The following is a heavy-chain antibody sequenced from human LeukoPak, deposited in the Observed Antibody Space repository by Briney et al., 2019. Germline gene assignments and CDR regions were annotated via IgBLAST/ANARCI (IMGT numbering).Heavy chain of an antibody. D-gene: IGHD2-15*01. J-gene: IGHJ4*02. Sequence: GASVKVSCKASGYTFTSYAIHWVRQAPGQRLEWMGWINAGNTNTKYSQKFQDRVTITSDTAARTAYMELRSLRSDDTAVYYCARGNTVVVVAAMPGFDYWGQGTLVTVSS. CDR2: INAGNTNT. V-gene: IGHV1-3*01. CDR3: ARGNTVVVVAAMPGFDY. CDR1: GYTFTSYA.